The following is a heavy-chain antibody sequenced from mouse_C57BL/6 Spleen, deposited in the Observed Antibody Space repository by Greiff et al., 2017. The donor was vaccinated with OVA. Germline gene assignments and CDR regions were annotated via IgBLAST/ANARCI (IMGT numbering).Heavy chain of an antibody. CDR3: ARYYDYGGFAY. V-gene: IGHV1-52*01. J-gene: IGHJ3*01. D-gene: IGHD2-4*01. CDR2: IDPSDSET. CDR1: GYTFTSYW. Sequence: QVQLQQPGAELVRPGSSVKLSCKASGYTFTSYWMHWVKQRPIQGLEWIGNIDPSDSETHYTQKFKDKATLTVDKSSSTAYMQLSSLTSEDSAVYYCARYYDYGGFAYWGQGTLVTVSA.